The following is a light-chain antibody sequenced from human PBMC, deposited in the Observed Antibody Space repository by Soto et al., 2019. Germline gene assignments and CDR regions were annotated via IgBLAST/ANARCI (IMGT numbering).Light chain of an antibody. CDR2: DVA. J-gene: IGLJ3*02. CDR3: SSYSISSTRV. CDR1: SGDVGDYNY. Sequence: QSALTQPASVSGSPGQSIAISCTGVSGDVGDYNYVSWYQQHPGKAPKLIIYDVAKRPSGVSDRFSGSKSGSTASLTISGLQAEDEAYYYCSSYSISSTRVFGGGTKLTVL. V-gene: IGLV2-14*03.